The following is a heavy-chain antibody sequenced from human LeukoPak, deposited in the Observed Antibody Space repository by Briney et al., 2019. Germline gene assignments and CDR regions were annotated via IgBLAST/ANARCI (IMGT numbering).Heavy chain of an antibody. D-gene: IGHD3-22*01. V-gene: IGHV4-39*01. Sequence: SSETLSLTCTVSGGSISSSSYYWGWIRQPPGKGLEWIGSIYYSGSTYYNPSLKSRVTISVDTSNNQFSLKLSPVTAADTAVYYCARLNPYDSSGYSPDYWGQGTLVTVSS. CDR1: GGSISSSSYY. J-gene: IGHJ4*02. CDR2: IYYSGST. CDR3: ARLNPYDSSGYSPDY.